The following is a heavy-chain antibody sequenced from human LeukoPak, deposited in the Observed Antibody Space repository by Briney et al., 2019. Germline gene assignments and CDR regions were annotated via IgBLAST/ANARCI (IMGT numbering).Heavy chain of an antibody. J-gene: IGHJ6*04. Sequence: GGSLILSCAASGFTFSNYAFHWVRQPPGKGLEWAAVISYEGSVTYYADSVKGRFTISRDNSKNTLDLQMNSLRVEDTAVYYCVRDRAPWGGALGGAKGMDVWGEGTTVTVSS. V-gene: IGHV3-30*04. CDR2: ISYEGSVT. CDR3: VRDRAPWGGALGGAKGMDV. D-gene: IGHD3-10*01. CDR1: GFTFSNYA.